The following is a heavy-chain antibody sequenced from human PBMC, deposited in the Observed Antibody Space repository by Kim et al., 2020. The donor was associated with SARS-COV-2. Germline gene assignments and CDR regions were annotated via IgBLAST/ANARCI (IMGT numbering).Heavy chain of an antibody. D-gene: IGHD3-22*01. CDR2: FDPEDRET. CDR3: ATYFAGYYDSSGERAHWFDP. J-gene: IGHJ5*02. Sequence: ASVKVSCKVSGYTLTELSMHWVRQAPGKGLEWMGGFDPEDRETIYAQKFQGRVTMTEDTSTDTAYMELSSLRSEDTAVYYCATYFAGYYDSSGERAHWFDPWGQGTLVTVSS. CDR1: GYTLTELS. V-gene: IGHV1-24*01.